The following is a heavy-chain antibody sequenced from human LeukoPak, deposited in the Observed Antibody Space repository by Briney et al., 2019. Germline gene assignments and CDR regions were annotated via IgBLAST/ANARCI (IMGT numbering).Heavy chain of an antibody. V-gene: IGHV4-34*01. D-gene: IGHD3-22*01. CDR2: INHSGST. CDR3: ARLQSSGYYLPRYYYYMDV. Sequence: SETLSLTCAVYGGSFSGYYWSWIRQPPGKGLEWIGEINHSGSTNCNPSLKSRVTISVDTSKNQFSLKLSSVTAADTAVYYCARLQSSGYYLPRYYYYMDVWGKGTTVTVSS. CDR1: GGSFSGYY. J-gene: IGHJ6*03.